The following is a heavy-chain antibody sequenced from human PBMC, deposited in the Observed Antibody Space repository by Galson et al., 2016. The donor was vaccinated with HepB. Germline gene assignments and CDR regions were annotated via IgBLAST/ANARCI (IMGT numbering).Heavy chain of an antibody. V-gene: IGHV1-46*01. CDR3: ARGGSTYYNYYYYYMDV. J-gene: IGHJ6*03. D-gene: IGHD4-11*01. CDR1: GYTFTSYY. CDR2: VNPSNGRT. Sequence: SVKVSCKASGYTFTSYYLHWVRQAPGQGLEWMGMVNPSNGRTKYAQKFQDRISMTRDTPTSRVHMELRTLRSDDTAMYYCARGGSTYYNYYYYYMDVWAKGPRSPSP.